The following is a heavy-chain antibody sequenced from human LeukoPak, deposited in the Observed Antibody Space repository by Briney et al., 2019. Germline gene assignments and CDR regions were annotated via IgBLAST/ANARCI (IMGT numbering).Heavy chain of an antibody. CDR2: IKGDGSEK. D-gene: IGHD1-7*01. CDR3: ARQDDWNYEDY. Sequence: GGSLRLSCAASGFTFSNYWMSWVRQSPGKGLQWVANIKGDGSEKYYVDSVKGRFTISRDNAKKSLYLQMNTLRAEDTAVYYCARQDDWNYEDYWGQGALVTVSS. J-gene: IGHJ4*02. CDR1: GFTFSNYW. V-gene: IGHV3-7*01.